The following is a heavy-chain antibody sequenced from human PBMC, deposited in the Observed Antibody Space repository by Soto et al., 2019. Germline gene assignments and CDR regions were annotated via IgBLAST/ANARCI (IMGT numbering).Heavy chain of an antibody. CDR2: IYWDDDK. J-gene: IGHJ4*02. CDR1: GGSVSSGTYY. CDR3: AHRRGISYYFFEY. D-gene: IGHD2-15*01. Sequence: TLSLTCTVSGGSVSSGTYYWSWIRQPPGKALEWLALIYWDDDKRYSPSLKSRLTITKDTSKNQVVLTVTNMDPVDTATYYCAHRRGISYYFFEYWGPGTLVTVSS. V-gene: IGHV2-5*08.